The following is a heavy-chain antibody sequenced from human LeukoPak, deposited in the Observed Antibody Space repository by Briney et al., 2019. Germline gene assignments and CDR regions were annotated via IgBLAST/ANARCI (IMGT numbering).Heavy chain of an antibody. CDR2: IKQDGSEK. CDR1: GFTFSGSA. V-gene: IGHV3-7*01. D-gene: IGHD2/OR15-2a*01. CDR3: ARDQLLSQWLMFDY. J-gene: IGHJ4*02. Sequence: GGSLRLSCAASGFTFSGSAMHWVRQASGKGLEWVANIKQDGSEKYYVDSVKGRFTISRDNAKNSLYLQMNSLRAEDTAVYYCARDQLLSQWLMFDYWGQGTLVTVSS.